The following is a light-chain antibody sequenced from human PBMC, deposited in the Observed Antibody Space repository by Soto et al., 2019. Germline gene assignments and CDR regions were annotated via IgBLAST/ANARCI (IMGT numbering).Light chain of an antibody. CDR3: QQYVSAPIT. J-gene: IGKJ5*01. Sequence: EILLTQSPGTLSFPHVERPTRSCRASQSLSSNYLAWYQQKPGQAPRLLIYGVSSRATGVPVSFSGSGSGTDFTLTISRLEPEDFAVYYCQQYVSAPITLGQGTRLEIK. CDR2: GVS. CDR1: QSLSSNY. V-gene: IGKV3-20*01.